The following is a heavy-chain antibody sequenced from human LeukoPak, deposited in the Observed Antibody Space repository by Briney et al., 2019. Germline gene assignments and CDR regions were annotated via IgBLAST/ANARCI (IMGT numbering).Heavy chain of an antibody. D-gene: IGHD2-15*01. CDR3: AKESTSYCSGGSCYSGYMDV. J-gene: IGHJ6*03. CDR1: GFTFDDYA. V-gene: IGHV3-9*03. Sequence: PGRSLRLSCAASGFTFDDYAMHWVRQAPGKGLEWVSGISWNSGSMGYADSVKGRFTISRDNAKNSLYLQMNSLRAEDMALYYCAKESTSYCSGGSCYSGYMDVWGKGTTVTVSS. CDR2: ISWNSGSM.